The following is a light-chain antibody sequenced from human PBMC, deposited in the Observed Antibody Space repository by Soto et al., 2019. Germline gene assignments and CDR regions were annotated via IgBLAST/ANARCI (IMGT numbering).Light chain of an antibody. CDR2: GAS. V-gene: IGKV3-15*01. Sequence: EIVMTQSPATLSVSPGERATLSCRASQSVSSDLAWYHQKPGQAPRLLIYGASTRATGIPARFSGSGSGTEFTLTINSLQSVDFAVYYCQQYNNWPRTFGQGTKVEIK. CDR3: QQYNNWPRT. J-gene: IGKJ1*01. CDR1: QSVSSD.